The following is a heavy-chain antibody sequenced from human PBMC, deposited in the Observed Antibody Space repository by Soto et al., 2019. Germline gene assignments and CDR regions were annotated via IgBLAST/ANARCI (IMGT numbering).Heavy chain of an antibody. Sequence: ASVKVSCKASGYTFTNSYVHWVRQAPGQGLEWMGIINPSGGSTNYAQRFQGRVTVTSDSSTSTVYLELSSLRSEDTAVYYCARSLLAGTDWGQGTLVTVSS. J-gene: IGHJ4*02. D-gene: IGHD1-26*01. V-gene: IGHV1-46*01. CDR1: GYTFTNSY. CDR3: ARSLLAGTD. CDR2: INPSGGST.